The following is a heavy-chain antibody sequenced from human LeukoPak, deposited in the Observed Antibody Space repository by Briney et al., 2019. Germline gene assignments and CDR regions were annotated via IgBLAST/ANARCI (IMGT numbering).Heavy chain of an antibody. V-gene: IGHV4-39*01. J-gene: IGHJ4*02. CDR3: ARQPTVNRGAVASNFDY. CDR2: VYYAGNT. Sequence: SETLSLTCTVSGALFSSTIHYWAWIRQPPGKGLEWIGSVYYAGNTYYNASFQNRVTISMDTSKNQFSLRLRTMSATDTAVYFCARQPTVNRGAVASNFDYWGQGTLVTVSS. CDR1: GALFSSTIHY. D-gene: IGHD6-19*01.